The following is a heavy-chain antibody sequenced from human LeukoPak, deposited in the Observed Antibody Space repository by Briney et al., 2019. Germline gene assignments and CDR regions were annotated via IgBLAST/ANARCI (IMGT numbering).Heavy chain of an antibody. CDR3: ARGQGTVTTH. CDR1: GGSFSGYY. D-gene: IGHD4-17*01. Sequence: ASETLSLTCAVYGGSFSGYYWSWIRQPPGKGLEWIGEINHSGSANYNPSLMSRVTISLDTSKNHFSLNLSSVTAADTAVYYCARGQGTVTTHWGQGTLVTVSS. V-gene: IGHV4-34*01. J-gene: IGHJ4*02. CDR2: INHSGSA.